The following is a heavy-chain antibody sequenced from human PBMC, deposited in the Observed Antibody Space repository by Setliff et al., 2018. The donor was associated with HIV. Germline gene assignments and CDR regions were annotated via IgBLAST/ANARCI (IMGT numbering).Heavy chain of an antibody. CDR3: ARGRKKTLAVSGTRYFDF. D-gene: IGHD6-19*01. V-gene: IGHV4-34*01. Sequence: PSESLSRTCAVYGGSFSGFYWTFIRQSPGKGLEWIGEVTHSGTTTYDPSLKRRITISVDTSKNQFSLKLTSVTAADMGVYYCARGRKKTLAVSGTRYFDFWGQGTLVTVSS. J-gene: IGHJ4*02. CDR2: VTHSGTT. CDR1: GGSFSGFY.